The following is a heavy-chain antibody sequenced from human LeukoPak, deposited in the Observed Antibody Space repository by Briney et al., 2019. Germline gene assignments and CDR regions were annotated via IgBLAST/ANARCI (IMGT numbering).Heavy chain of an antibody. V-gene: IGHV4-30-2*04. Sequence: GSTYYNPSLNTLVTISGDKAKSNVYLKMSCVTAADTAVYYCARSPPGIAAAGTLGSFDPWGQGTLVTVSS. CDR3: ARSPPGIAAAGTLGSFDP. J-gene: IGHJ5*02. CDR2: GST. D-gene: IGHD6-13*01.